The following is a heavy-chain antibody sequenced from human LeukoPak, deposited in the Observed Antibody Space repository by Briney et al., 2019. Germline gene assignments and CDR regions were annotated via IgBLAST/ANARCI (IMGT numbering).Heavy chain of an antibody. D-gene: IGHD6-6*01. CDR3: ATYSSSSRGYYYYYYMDV. CDR1: GFTVSSNY. CDR2: IYSGGST. V-gene: IGHV3-53*01. Sequence: GGSLRLSCAASGFTVSSNYMSWVRQAPGKGLEWVSVIYSGGSTYYADSVKGRFTISRDNSKNTLYLQMNSLRAEDTAVYYCATYSSSSRGYYYYYYMDVWGKGTTVTVSS. J-gene: IGHJ6*03.